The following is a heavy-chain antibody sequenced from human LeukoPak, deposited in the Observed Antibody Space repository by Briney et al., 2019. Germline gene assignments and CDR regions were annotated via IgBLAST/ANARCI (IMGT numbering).Heavy chain of an antibody. CDR3: ARSWAYYYLDV. J-gene: IGHJ6*03. D-gene: IGHD7-27*01. CDR2: IYTSGST. Sequence: SETLSLTCTVSGGSISSSSYYWSWLRQPAGKGLEWIGRIYTSGSTNYNPSLKSRVTMSVDTSKNQFSLKLSSVTAADTAVYYCARSWAYYYLDVWGKGTTVTISS. CDR1: GGSISSSSYY. V-gene: IGHV4-61*02.